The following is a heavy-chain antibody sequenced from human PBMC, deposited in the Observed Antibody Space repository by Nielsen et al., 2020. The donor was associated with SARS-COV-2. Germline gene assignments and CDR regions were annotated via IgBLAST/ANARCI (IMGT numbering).Heavy chain of an antibody. D-gene: IGHD6-19*01. Sequence: VRQAPGKGLEWVSIVYSGGSTVYADSVKGRFTISRDNSKNTVYLQMSDLRVEDTAVYYCVRGLSSDWSPEDHWGQGTLVTVSS. CDR2: VYSGGST. CDR3: VRGLSSDWSPEDH. J-gene: IGHJ4*02. V-gene: IGHV3-53*01.